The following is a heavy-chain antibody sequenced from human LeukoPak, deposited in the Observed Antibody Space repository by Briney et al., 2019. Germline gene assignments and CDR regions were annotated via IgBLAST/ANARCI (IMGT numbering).Heavy chain of an antibody. CDR2: INPNSGGT. Sequence: GASVKVSCKASGYTFTGYYMHWVRQAPGQGLEWMGWINPNSGGTNYAQKFQGRVTMTRDTSISTAYMELSRLRSDDTAVYYCARDHPQYSSSSNPANGYWGQGTLVTVSS. J-gene: IGHJ4*02. V-gene: IGHV1-2*02. D-gene: IGHD6-6*01. CDR1: GYTFTGYY. CDR3: ARDHPQYSSSSNPANGY.